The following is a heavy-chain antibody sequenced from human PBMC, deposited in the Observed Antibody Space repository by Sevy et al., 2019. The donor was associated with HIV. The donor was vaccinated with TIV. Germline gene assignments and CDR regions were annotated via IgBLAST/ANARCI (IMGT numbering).Heavy chain of an antibody. CDR3: AKGREQGYYYGMDV. J-gene: IGHJ6*02. Sequence: GGSLRLSCAASGFTFNIYSMNWVRQAPGKGLEWVAFIRYDGNNKYYTGSVKGRFTISRDNSKNTLYLQMNSLRAEDTAVYYCAKGREQGYYYGMDVWGQGTTVTVSS. CDR2: IRYDGNNK. CDR1: GFTFNIYS. V-gene: IGHV3-30*02. D-gene: IGHD1-26*01.